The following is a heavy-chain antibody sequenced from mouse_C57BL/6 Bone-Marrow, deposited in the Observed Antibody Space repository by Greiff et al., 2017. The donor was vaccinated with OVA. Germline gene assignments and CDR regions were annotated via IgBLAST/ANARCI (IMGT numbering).Heavy chain of an antibody. J-gene: IGHJ2*01. D-gene: IGHD2-2*01. CDR3: ARGPHLQWLRRGYFDY. CDR1: GFNIKDYY. Sequence: VQLKESGAELVKPGASVKLSCTASGFNIKDYYMHWVKQRTEQGLEWIGRIDPEDGETKYAPKFQVKATITADTSSNTAYLQLSSLTSEATAVYYCARGPHLQWLRRGYFDYWGQGTTLTVSS. CDR2: IDPEDGET. V-gene: IGHV14-2*01.